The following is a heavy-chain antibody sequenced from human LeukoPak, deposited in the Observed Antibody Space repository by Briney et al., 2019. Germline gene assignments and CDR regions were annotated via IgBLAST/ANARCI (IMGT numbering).Heavy chain of an antibody. CDR2: IYYSGST. J-gene: IGHJ3*02. D-gene: IGHD5-18*01. CDR1: GGSISSYY. V-gene: IGHV4-59*12. Sequence: SETLSLTCTVSGGSISSYYWSWIRQPPGKGLEWIGYIYYSGSTNYNPSLKSRVTMSVDTSKNQFSLKLSSVTAADTAVYYCATRGYSYGRDAFDIWGQGTMVTVSS. CDR3: ATRGYSYGRDAFDI.